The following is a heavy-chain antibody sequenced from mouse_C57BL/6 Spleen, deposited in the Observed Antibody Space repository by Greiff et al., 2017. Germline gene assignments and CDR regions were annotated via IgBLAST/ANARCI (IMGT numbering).Heavy chain of an antibody. CDR2: IYPSDSET. J-gene: IGHJ3*01. CDR1: GYTFTSYW. D-gene: IGHD3-2*02. V-gene: IGHV1-61*01. Sequence: QVQLQQSGAELVRPGSSVKLSCKASGYTFTSYWMDWVKQRPGQGLEWIGNIYPSDSETHYNQKFKDKATLTVDKSSSTAYMQLSSLTSEDSAVYYCARSSSGYGSVFAYWGQGTLVTVSA. CDR3: ARSSSGYGSVFAY.